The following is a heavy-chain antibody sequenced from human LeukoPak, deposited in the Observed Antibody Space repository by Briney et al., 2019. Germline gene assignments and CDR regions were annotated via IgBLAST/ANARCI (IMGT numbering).Heavy chain of an antibody. D-gene: IGHD3-9*01. CDR2: ISSSGSTK. CDR3: ARDAKPYYDILTGYYNWYFDL. Sequence: GGSLRLSCVASGFTLSDYYMSWIRQAPGKGLEWISFISSSGSTKYYADSVKGRFTISRDTTQNSLFLQMNSLRAEDTAVYYCARDAKPYYDILTGYYNWYFDLWGRGTLVTVSS. V-gene: IGHV3-11*04. J-gene: IGHJ2*01. CDR1: GFTLSDYY.